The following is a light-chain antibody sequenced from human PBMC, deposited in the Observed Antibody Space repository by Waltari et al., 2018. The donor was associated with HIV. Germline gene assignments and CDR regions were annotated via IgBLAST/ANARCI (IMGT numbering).Light chain of an antibody. CDR1: ASDIGDYNY. CDR3: SSCTRSTRTTAWL. CDR2: DVS. V-gene: IGLV2-14*03. J-gene: IGLJ2*01. Sequence: QSALTQPASVSGAPGQSITISCTGTASDIGDYNYVSWYQQHPGKAPKLVIYDVSNRPSGISTRFSGSRSGTTASLTISGLQAEDEAVYYCSSCTRSTRTTAWLFGGGTRLTVL.